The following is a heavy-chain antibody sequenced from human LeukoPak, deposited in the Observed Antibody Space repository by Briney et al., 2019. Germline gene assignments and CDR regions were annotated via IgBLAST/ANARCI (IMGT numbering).Heavy chain of an antibody. J-gene: IGHJ4*02. CDR2: INHSGST. Sequence: SETLSLTCTVSGGSISSYCWSWIRQPPGKGLEWIGEINHSGSTNYNPSLKSRVTISVDTSKNQFSLKLSSVTAADTAVYYCARDSGYDLYGYWGQGTLVTVSS. V-gene: IGHV4-34*01. CDR3: ARDSGYDLYGY. D-gene: IGHD5-12*01. CDR1: GGSISSYC.